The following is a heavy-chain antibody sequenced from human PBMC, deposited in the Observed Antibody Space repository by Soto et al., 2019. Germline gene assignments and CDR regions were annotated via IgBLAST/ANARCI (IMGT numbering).Heavy chain of an antibody. CDR2: IIPIFGTA. D-gene: IGHD4-4*01. V-gene: IGHV1-69*13. CDR1: GGTFSSYA. CDR3: ARNITNNATDSYYYGMDV. Sequence: ASVKVSCKASGGTFSSYAISWVRQAPGQGLEWMGGIIPIFGTANYAQKFQGRVTITADESTSTAYMELSSLRSEDTAVYYCARNITNNATDSYYYGMDVWGQGTTVTVSS. J-gene: IGHJ6*02.